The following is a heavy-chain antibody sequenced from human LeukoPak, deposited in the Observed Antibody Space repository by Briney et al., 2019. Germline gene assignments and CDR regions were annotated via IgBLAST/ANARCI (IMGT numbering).Heavy chain of an antibody. CDR2: IYYSGRT. D-gene: IGHD3-10*01. CDR1: GGSFSGYY. V-gene: IGHV4-34*01. CDR3: ARRKYYTIEN. J-gene: IGHJ4*02. Sequence: SETLSLTCAVYGGSFSGYYWSWIRQPLGKGLEWIASIYYSGRTYYNPSLKSRITISVDSSKNQFSLRLSSVTAADTAVYYCARRKYYTIENWGQGTLVTVSS.